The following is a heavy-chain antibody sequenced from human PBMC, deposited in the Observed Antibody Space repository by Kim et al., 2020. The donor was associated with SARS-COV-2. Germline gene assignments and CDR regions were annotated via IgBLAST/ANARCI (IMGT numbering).Heavy chain of an antibody. D-gene: IGHD1-7*01. Sequence: GGSLRLSCAASGFTFSSYAMHWVRQAPGKGLEWVAVISYDGSNKYYADSVKGRFTISRDNSKNTLYLQMNSLRAEDTAVYYCAREGTTSDGWAYAGGDWFDPWGQGTLVTVSS. CDR2: ISYDGSNK. V-gene: IGHV3-30-3*01. J-gene: IGHJ5*02. CDR1: GFTFSSYA. CDR3: AREGTTSDGWAYAGGDWFDP.